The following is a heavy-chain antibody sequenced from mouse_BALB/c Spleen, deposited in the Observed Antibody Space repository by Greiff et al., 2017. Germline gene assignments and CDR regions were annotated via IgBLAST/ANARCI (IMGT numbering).Heavy chain of an antibody. CDR3: ARQKTGFDY. CDR1: GFTFSSYG. J-gene: IGHJ2*01. Sequence: EVQGVESGGDLVKPGGSLKLSCAASGFTFSSYGMSWVRQTPDKRLEWVATISSGGSYTYYPDSVKGRFTISRDNAKNTLYLQMSSLKSEDTAMYYCARQKTGFDYWGQGTTLTVSS. V-gene: IGHV5-6*01. CDR2: ISSGGSYT. D-gene: IGHD4-1*01.